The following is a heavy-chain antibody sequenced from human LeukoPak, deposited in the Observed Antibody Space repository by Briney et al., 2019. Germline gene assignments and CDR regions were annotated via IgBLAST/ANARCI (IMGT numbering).Heavy chain of an antibody. Sequence: ASVKVSCKASGYSFTSNVISWVRQAPGQGLEWMGWISAYNGNTHYAQKLQGRVTMTTDTSTSTAYMDLRSLRSDDTAVYYCARYCSSTSCYVFLGGFDYWGQGTLVTVSS. J-gene: IGHJ4*02. CDR1: GYSFTSNV. V-gene: IGHV1-18*01. CDR2: ISAYNGNT. D-gene: IGHD2-2*01. CDR3: ARYCSSTSCYVFLGGFDY.